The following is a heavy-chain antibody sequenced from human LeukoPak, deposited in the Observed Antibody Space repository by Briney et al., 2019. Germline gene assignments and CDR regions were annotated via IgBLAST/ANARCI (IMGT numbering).Heavy chain of an antibody. Sequence: ASQTLSLTCTVSGGSISSGDYYWSWIRQPPGKGLEWIGYIYYSGSTYYNPSLKSRVTISVDTSKNQFSLKLSSVTAADTAVYYCARLVGCSRTSCQYYFDYWGQGTLVTVSS. D-gene: IGHD2-2*01. CDR2: IYYSGST. J-gene: IGHJ4*02. CDR1: GGSISSGDYY. V-gene: IGHV4-30-4*01. CDR3: ARLVGCSRTSCQYYFDY.